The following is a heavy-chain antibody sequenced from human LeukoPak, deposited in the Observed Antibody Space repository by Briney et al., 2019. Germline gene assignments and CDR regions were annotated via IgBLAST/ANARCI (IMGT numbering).Heavy chain of an antibody. Sequence: PSETLSLTCAVYGGSFSGYYWSWIRQPPGKGLEWIGEINHSGSTNYNPSLKSRVTISVDTSKNQFSLKLSSVTAADTAVYYCARGTGLSGYSSYIDHWGQGTLVTVSS. CDR2: INHSGST. J-gene: IGHJ4*02. D-gene: IGHD3-22*01. V-gene: IGHV4-34*01. CDR3: ARGTGLSGYSSYIDH. CDR1: GGSFSGYY.